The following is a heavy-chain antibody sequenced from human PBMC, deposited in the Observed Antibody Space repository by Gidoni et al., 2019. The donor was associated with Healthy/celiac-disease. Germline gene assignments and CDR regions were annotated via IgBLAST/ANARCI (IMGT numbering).Heavy chain of an antibody. Sequence: QVQLVESGGGVVQPGRSLRLSCAASGFTFSSYAMPWVRQAPGKGLEWVAVISYDGSNKYYADSVKGRFTISRDNSKNTLYLQMNSLRAEDTAVYYCARDMRVDIVVVVAATEFDYWGQGTLVTVSS. J-gene: IGHJ4*02. V-gene: IGHV3-30-3*01. CDR2: ISYDGSNK. CDR3: ARDMRVDIVVVVAATEFDY. D-gene: IGHD2-15*01. CDR1: GFTFSSYA.